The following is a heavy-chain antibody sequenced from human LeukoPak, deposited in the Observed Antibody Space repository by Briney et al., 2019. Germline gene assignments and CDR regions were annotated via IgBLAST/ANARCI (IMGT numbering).Heavy chain of an antibody. CDR2: IGST. CDR3: ARGLNYYDSSGRPHWYFDL. CDR1: GGSISSGSYY. J-gene: IGHJ2*01. Sequence: SETLSLTCTVSGGSISSGSYYWSWIRQPAGKGLEWVGHIGSTNYNPSLKSRVTISVDTSKNQFSLKLSSVTAADTAVYYCARGLNYYDSSGRPHWYFDLWGRGTLVTVPS. D-gene: IGHD3-22*01. V-gene: IGHV4-61*09.